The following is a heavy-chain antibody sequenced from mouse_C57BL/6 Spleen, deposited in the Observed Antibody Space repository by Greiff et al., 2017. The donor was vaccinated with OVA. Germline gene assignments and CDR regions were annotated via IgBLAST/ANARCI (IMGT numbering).Heavy chain of an antibody. D-gene: IGHD1-1*01. V-gene: IGHV1-80*01. Sequence: QVQLKESGAELVKPGASVKISCKASGYAFSSYWMNWVKQRPGQGLEWIGQIYPGDGDTNYNGKFKGKATLTADKSSSTAYMQLSSLTSEDSAVYFCARDYGSSYSFDYWGQGTTLTVSS. CDR3: ARDYGSSYSFDY. J-gene: IGHJ2*01. CDR1: GYAFSSYW. CDR2: IYPGDGDT.